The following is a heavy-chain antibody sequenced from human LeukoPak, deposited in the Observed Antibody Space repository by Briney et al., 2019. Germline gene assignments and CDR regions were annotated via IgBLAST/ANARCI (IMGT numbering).Heavy chain of an antibody. D-gene: IGHD3-22*01. J-gene: IGHJ5*02. V-gene: IGHV4-39*07. CDR1: GGSISSSSYY. Sequence: PSETLSLTCTVSGGSISSSSYYWGWIRQPPGKGLEWIGSIYYSGSTYYNPSLKSRVTISVDTSKNQFSLKLSSVTAADTAVYYCARDYYDSSGYYLPWGRSWFDPWGQGTLVTVSS. CDR2: IYYSGST. CDR3: ARDYYDSSGYYLPWGRSWFDP.